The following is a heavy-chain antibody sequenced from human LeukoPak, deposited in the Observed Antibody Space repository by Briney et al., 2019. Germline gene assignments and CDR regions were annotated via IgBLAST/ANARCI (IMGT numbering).Heavy chain of an antibody. V-gene: IGHV4-34*01. CDR1: GGSFSGYY. CDR2: IYHSGSA. J-gene: IGHJ4*02. Sequence: SETLSLTCAVSGGSFSGYYWSWIRQPPGQGLEWIGVIYHSGSANPTPSRHSRVNISVDKSKNQFSLQLSSVAAAHTALYYCATIFGVVSPMCNSGQGTLVTVSS. CDR3: ATIFGVVSPMCN. D-gene: IGHD3-3*01.